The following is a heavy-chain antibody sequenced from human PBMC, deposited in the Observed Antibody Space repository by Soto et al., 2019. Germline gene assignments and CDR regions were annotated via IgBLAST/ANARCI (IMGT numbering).Heavy chain of an antibody. J-gene: IGHJ5*02. CDR1: GYTFTSYG. CDR2: ISVYIGNT. CDR3: STSYDSGFHR. D-gene: IGHD5-12*01. Sequence: QVQLVQSGAEVKKPGASVKVSCKASGYTFTSYGISWVRQAPGHGLEWMGWISVYIGNTDYAQKFQGRDTMTTDTSTSTGYKEPRSLRPDDTAVYYCSTSYDSGFHRWGQGTMVTDSS. V-gene: IGHV1-18*04.